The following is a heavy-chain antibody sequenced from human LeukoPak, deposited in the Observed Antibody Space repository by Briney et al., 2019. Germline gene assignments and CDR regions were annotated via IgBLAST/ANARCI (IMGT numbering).Heavy chain of an antibody. CDR2: IYRGGST. J-gene: IGHJ4*02. CDR1: GFTVSSDY. Sequence: GGSLRLSCAASGFTVSSDYISWVRQAPGKGLEWVSVIYRGGSTHYADSVKGRFTISRDNWKNTLDLQMNRLRAEDTAVYYCARMGLWFGELLGRRDYWGQGTLVTVSS. D-gene: IGHD3-10*01. V-gene: IGHV3-66*01. CDR3: ARMGLWFGELLGRRDY.